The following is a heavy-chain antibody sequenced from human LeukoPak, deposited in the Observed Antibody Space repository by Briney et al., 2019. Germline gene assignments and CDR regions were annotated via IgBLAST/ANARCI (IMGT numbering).Heavy chain of an antibody. Sequence: ASVKVSFKASGSTFNSYGISWVRQAPGQGLEWMGWISAYNGNTNYAQKLQGRVTMTTDTYTSTVYMELMSLISDDMAVYYCARHGASICDYWGQGTLVTVSS. V-gene: IGHV1-18*03. D-gene: IGHD3-3*02. CDR2: ISAYNGNT. CDR3: ARHGASICDY. J-gene: IGHJ4*02. CDR1: GSTFNSYG.